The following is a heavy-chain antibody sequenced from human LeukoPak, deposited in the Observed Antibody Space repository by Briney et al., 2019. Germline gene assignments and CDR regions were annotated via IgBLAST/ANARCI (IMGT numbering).Heavy chain of an antibody. D-gene: IGHD1-26*01. CDR3: AKDRWARSGDLFDY. CDR1: GFTFSSYA. J-gene: IGHJ4*02. CDR2: ISGSGGST. Sequence: GGSLRLSCAASGFTFSSYAMSWVRQAPGKGLEWVSAISGSGGSTYYADSVKGRFTISRDNSKNTLYLQTNSLRAEDTAAYYCAKDRWARSGDLFDYRGQGTLVTVSS. V-gene: IGHV3-23*01.